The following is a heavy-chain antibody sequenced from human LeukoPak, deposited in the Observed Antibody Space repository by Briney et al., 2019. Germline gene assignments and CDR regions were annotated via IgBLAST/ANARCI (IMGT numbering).Heavy chain of an antibody. CDR2: INHSGST. CDR3: ARHSRDGYKYMYYYYFMDV. D-gene: IGHD5-24*01. Sequence: EPLSLTCAVYGRSLRGYYLSWIRQPPGKGLEWVGGINHSGSTNYNPSLMSRGTISVDTSKNQFSLKLSSVTAADTAGDYCARHSRDGYKYMYYYYFMDVWGKGTTVTISS. CDR1: GRSLRGYY. J-gene: IGHJ6*03. V-gene: IGHV4-34*01.